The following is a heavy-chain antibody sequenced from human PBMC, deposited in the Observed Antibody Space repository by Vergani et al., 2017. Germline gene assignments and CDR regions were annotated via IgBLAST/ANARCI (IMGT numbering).Heavy chain of an antibody. J-gene: IGHJ6*01. CDR3: ARDVGGCMDG. CDR1: GFTFSSYS. V-gene: IGHV3-21*01. Sequence: EVQLVESGGGLVQPGGSLRLSCAASGFTFSSYSMNWVRQAPGKGLEWVSSISSSSSYIYYADSVKGRFTISRDNAKNALYLQMNRLRAEDTAVYYCARDVGGCMDGWGEGTTVTVSS. CDR2: ISSSSSYI.